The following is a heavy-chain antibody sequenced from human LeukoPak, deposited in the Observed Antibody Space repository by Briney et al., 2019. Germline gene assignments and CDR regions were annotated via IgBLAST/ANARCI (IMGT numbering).Heavy chain of an antibody. CDR1: GFTFSSHG. CDR3: ARAFIAASPADY. D-gene: IGHD6-13*01. CDR2: MEEYGSYI. Sequence: GGSLRLSCAASGFTFSSHGMNWVRQAPGKGLEWVAIMEEYGSYIFYVDSVKGRFIISRDNARNSLYLQMNNLRAEDTAVYYCARAFIAASPADYWGQGTLVTVSS. V-gene: IGHV3-7*01. J-gene: IGHJ4*02.